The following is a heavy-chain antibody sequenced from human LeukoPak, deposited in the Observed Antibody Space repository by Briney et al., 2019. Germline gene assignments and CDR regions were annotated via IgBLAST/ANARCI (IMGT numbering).Heavy chain of an antibody. CDR2: ISWNSGSI. J-gene: IGHJ4*02. Sequence: GGSLRLSCAAAGFTFDDYAMHWVRQAPGKGLEWVSGISWNSGSIGYADSVKGRFTISRDNAKSSLYLQMNSLRAEDTALYYCAKGSGGSRSPLDYWGQGTLVTVSS. V-gene: IGHV3-9*01. CDR1: GFTFDDYA. D-gene: IGHD2-15*01. CDR3: AKGSGGSRSPLDY.